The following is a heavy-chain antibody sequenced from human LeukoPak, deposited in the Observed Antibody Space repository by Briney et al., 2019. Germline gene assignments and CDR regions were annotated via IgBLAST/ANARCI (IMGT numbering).Heavy chain of an antibody. V-gene: IGHV3-74*01. CDR3: AKEMYSSGWYAY. CDR1: GFTFSSYW. D-gene: IGHD6-19*01. J-gene: IGHJ4*02. Sequence: PGGSLRLSCAASGFTFSSYWMHWVRQAPGKGLVWVSRINTDGSSTSYADSVKGRFTISRDNARNTLFLQMNSLRAEDTAVYYCAKEMYSSGWYAYWGQGTLVTVSS. CDR2: INTDGSST.